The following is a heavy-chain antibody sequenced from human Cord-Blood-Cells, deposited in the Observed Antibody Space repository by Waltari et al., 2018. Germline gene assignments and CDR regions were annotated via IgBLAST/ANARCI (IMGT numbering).Heavy chain of an antibody. J-gene: IGHJ4*02. V-gene: IGHV3-15*01. D-gene: IGHD3-22*01. Sequence: EVQLVESGGGLVKPGGSLRLSCAASGFTFSNAWMSWVRRAPGKGLEWVAGIKRKTDAGKKDYATPGKGRLTISRDDSKNTLYLQMNSLKTEDTAVYYCTTRAPRPYYYDSSGNDYWGQGTLVTVSS. CDR3: TTRAPRPYYYDSSGNDY. CDR2: IKRKTDAGKK. CDR1: GFTFSNAW.